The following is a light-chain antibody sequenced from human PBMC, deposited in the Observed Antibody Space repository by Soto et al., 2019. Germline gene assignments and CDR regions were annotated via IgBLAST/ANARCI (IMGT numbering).Light chain of an antibody. Sequence: EVVLTQSPGTLSLSPGERATLSCRASQSVSSSYLSWYQQKPGQAPRLLIYGASSRATGIPARFSGSEYGTDFTLTITGLEPEDSAVYFCQQYGTSPALTFGGGTRVEIK. CDR1: QSVSSSY. V-gene: IGKV3-20*01. CDR2: GAS. J-gene: IGKJ4*01. CDR3: QQYGTSPALT.